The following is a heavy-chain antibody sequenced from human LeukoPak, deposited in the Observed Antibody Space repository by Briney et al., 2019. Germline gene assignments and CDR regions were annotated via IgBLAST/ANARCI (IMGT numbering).Heavy chain of an antibody. Sequence: PGGSLRLSCAASGFTFSSYAMSWVRQAPGKGLEWVSAISGSGGSTYYADSVKGRFTISRDNSKNTLYLQMNSLRAEDTAVYYCAKDWGETYYYDSSGYLGDYWGQGTLVTVSS. CDR3: AKDWGETYYYDSSGYLGDY. CDR1: GFTFSSYA. D-gene: IGHD3-22*01. J-gene: IGHJ4*02. CDR2: ISGSGGST. V-gene: IGHV3-23*01.